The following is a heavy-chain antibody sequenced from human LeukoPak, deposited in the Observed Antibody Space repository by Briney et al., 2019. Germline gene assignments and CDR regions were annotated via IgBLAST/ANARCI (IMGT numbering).Heavy chain of an antibody. CDR2: IYHSGST. V-gene: IGHV4-4*02. J-gene: IGHJ3*02. D-gene: IGHD4-17*01. CDR3: ASFGTTVITFDAFDI. CDR1: GGSISSSNW. Sequence: KPSETLSLTCAVSGGSISSSNWWSWVRQPPGKGLEWIGEIYHSGSTNYNPSLKSRVTISVDKSKNQFSLKLSSVTAADTAVYYCASFGTTVITFDAFDIWGQGTVVTVSS.